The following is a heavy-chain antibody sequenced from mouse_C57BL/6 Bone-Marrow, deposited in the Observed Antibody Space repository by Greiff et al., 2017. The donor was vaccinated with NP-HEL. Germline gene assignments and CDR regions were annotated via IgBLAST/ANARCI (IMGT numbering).Heavy chain of an antibody. V-gene: IGHV1-26*01. CDR3: ARRITTVSRYFDY. CDR2: INHNNGGT. CDR1: GYTFTDYY. D-gene: IGHD1-1*01. J-gene: IGHJ2*01. Sequence: EVQLQQSGPELVKPGASVKISCKASGYTFTDYYMNWVKQSHGKSLEWIGDINHNNGGTSYNQKFKGKATLTVDKSSSTAYMELRSLTSEDSAVYYCARRITTVSRYFDYWGQGTTLTVSS.